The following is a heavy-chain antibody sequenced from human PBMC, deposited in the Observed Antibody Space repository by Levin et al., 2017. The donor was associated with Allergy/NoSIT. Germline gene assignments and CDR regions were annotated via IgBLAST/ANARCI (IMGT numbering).Heavy chain of an antibody. CDR2: ISYSSTYI. CDR1: GFTFSDYY. V-gene: IGHV3-11*05. CDR3: ARDRLDIGFDP. D-gene: IGHD5-12*01. Sequence: GGSLRLSCAASGFTFSDYYMSWIRQAPGKGLEWISYISYSSTYINYADSVKGRFIISRDNPKTSLYLQMNNLRAEDTAVYYCARDRLDIGFDPWGQGTLVTVSS. J-gene: IGHJ5*02.